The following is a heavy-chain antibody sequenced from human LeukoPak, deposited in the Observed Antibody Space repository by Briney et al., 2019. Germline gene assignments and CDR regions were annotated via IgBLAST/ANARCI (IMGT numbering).Heavy chain of an antibody. D-gene: IGHD2-2*01. V-gene: IGHV3-74*01. Sequence: GGSLRLSCAASGFTYRSYWMHWVRQAPGKGLVWVPRINKDGSSTSYADSVKGRFTISRDNAKNTLYLQMNSLRAEDTAVYYCAREDCSSTSCYPDYWGQGTLVTVSS. CDR1: GFTYRSYW. J-gene: IGHJ4*02. CDR3: AREDCSSTSCYPDY. CDR2: INKDGSST.